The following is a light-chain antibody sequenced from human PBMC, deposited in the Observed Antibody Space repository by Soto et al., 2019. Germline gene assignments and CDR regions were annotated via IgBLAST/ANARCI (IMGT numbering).Light chain of an antibody. J-gene: IGKJ1*01. Sequence: DIQMTQSPSTLSGSVGDRVTITCRASQTISSWLAWYQQKPGKAPKLLIYKASTLKSGVPSRFSGSGSGTEFTLTISSLQPDDVATNYRQHYNSYSEAFGQGTKVDIK. CDR3: QHYNSYSEA. CDR2: KAS. CDR1: QTISSW. V-gene: IGKV1-5*03.